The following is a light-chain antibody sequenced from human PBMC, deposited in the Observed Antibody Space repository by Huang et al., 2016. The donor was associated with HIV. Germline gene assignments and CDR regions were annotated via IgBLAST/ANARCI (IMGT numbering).Light chain of an antibody. V-gene: IGKV2-28*01. CDR3: MQTFQPPRT. J-gene: IGKJ2*01. CDR1: QSLLHSGYNY. Sequence: DIVMTQSPLSLPVTPGEPASISCASSQSLLHSGYNYVDWYLQKPGQSPQLLIYLGSNRASGVPDRFSGSGSGTDFTLKISRVEAEDVGVYYCMQTFQPPRTFGQGTMLEIK. CDR2: LGS.